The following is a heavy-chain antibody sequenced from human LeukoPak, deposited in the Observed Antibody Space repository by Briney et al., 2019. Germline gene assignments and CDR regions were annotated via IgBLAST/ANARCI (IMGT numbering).Heavy chain of an antibody. Sequence: PGGSLRLSCAASGFTFSSYDIHWVRQATGKGLEWVSSYSAAGKIWYAGSVKGRFTISRENAKNSLYLQMNSLSAGDTAVYYCARGYYGGYCSSTSCHNDDAFDTWGQGTMVTVSS. J-gene: IGHJ3*02. CDR3: ARGYYGGYCSSTSCHNDDAFDT. D-gene: IGHD2-2*02. CDR1: GFTFSSYD. CDR2: YSAAGKI. V-gene: IGHV3-13*01.